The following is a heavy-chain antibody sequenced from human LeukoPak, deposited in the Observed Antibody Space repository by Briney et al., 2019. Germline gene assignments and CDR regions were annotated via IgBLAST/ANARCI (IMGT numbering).Heavy chain of an antibody. D-gene: IGHD5-18*01. CDR2: IGGGGYTT. CDR3: ASARGSNYGSLGD. V-gene: IGHV3-23*01. CDR1: GLTFGNYG. Sequence: GGSLRLSCVASGLTFGNYGMNWVRQAPGKGLECVSSIGGGGYTTYYADSVKGRFSISRDNSKNTLYLQMNSLRAEDTAVYYCASARGSNYGSLGDWGQGTLVTVSS. J-gene: IGHJ4*02.